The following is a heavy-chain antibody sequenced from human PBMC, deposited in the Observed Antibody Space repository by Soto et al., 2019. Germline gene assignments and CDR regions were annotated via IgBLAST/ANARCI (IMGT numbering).Heavy chain of an antibody. CDR3: TRAQFEFGSYFGLDV. J-gene: IGHJ6*02. D-gene: IGHD3-10*01. Sequence: QVHLVQSGAEVKQPGASVRVSCKASGYTFTNYDITWVRQATGQGLEWMGWMNPDSENTGSPQKFQGRVTMTVNTSIYTAYMELTSLRSEDTAVYYCTRAQFEFGSYFGLDVWGQGTTVTVSS. CDR1: GYTFTNYD. CDR2: MNPDSENT. V-gene: IGHV1-8*01.